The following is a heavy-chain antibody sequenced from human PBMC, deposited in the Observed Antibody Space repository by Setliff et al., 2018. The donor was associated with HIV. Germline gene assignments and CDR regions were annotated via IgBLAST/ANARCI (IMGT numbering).Heavy chain of an antibody. D-gene: IGHD3-10*01. Sequence: PSETLSLTCTVSGDFFSSDYYWGWIRQSPGKGLEWIGEINHSGSTNYNPSLKSRVTISVDTSKNQFSLKLSSVTAADTAVYYCARGRLYGVVDYWGQGTLVTVSS. V-gene: IGHV4-38-2*02. J-gene: IGHJ4*02. CDR3: ARGRLYGVVDY. CDR2: INHSGST. CDR1: GDFFSSDYY.